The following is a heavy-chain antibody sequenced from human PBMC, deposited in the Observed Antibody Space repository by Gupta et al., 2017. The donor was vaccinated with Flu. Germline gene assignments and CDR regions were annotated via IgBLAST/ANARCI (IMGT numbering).Heavy chain of an antibody. D-gene: IGHD3-3*01. Sequence: GLEWIGSVYFSGRTYYNPSRKRRVKISVDTSMNQFALQLTSVTAEERAVYYCARHERYVEGSLSFGMDVWGRGTTVTVSS. V-gene: IGHV4-39*01. CDR3: ARHERYVEGSLSFGMDV. CDR2: VYFSGRT. J-gene: IGHJ6*02.